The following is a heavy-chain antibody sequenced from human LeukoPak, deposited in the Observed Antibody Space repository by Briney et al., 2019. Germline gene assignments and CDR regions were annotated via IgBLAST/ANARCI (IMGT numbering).Heavy chain of an antibody. D-gene: IGHD5-12*01. CDR3: AKGSEASEFDY. CDR2: ISGSGGST. J-gene: IGHJ4*02. Sequence: GGSLRLSCAASGFTFSNAWMSWVRQAPGKGLEWVSAISGSGGSTYYADSVKGRFTISRDNSKNTLYLQMNSLRAEDTAVYYCAKGSEASEFDYWGQGTLVTVSS. V-gene: IGHV3-23*01. CDR1: GFTFSNAW.